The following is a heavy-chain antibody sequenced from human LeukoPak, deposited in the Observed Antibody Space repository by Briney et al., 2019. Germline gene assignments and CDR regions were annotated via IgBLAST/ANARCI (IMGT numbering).Heavy chain of an antibody. CDR1: GYTFTSYG. CDR3: ARVQWLVLSNAFDI. D-gene: IGHD6-19*01. V-gene: IGHV1-18*01. Sequence: PEASVKVSCKASGYTFTSYGISWVRQAPGQGLEWMGWISAYNGNTNYAQKLQGRVTMTTDTSTSTAYMELRSLRSDDTAVYYCARVQWLVLSNAFDIWGQGTMVTVSS. J-gene: IGHJ3*02. CDR2: ISAYNGNT.